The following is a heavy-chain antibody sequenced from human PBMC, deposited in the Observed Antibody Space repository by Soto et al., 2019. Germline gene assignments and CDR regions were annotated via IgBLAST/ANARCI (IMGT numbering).Heavy chain of an antibody. CDR3: ARGGSSWSGYYTTWFDP. D-gene: IGHD3-3*01. V-gene: IGHV1-2*02. CDR1: GYTFTGYY. CDR2: INPNSGGT. Sequence: GASVKVSCKASGYTFTGYYMHWVRQAPGQGLEWMGWINPNSGGTNYAQKFQGRVTMTRDTSISTAYMELSRLRSDDTAVYYCARGGSSWSGYYTTWFDPWGRGTLVTVSS. J-gene: IGHJ5*02.